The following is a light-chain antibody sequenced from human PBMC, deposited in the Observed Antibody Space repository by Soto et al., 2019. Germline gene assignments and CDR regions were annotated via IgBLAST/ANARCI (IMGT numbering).Light chain of an antibody. CDR2: EVS. CDR1: SSDVGAYNY. V-gene: IGLV2-14*01. J-gene: IGLJ2*01. CDR3: SSLTSSITVV. Sequence: QSVLTQPASVSGSPGQSITISCTGTSSDVGAYNYVSWYQQHPGKAPKLMIYEVSNRPSGVSNRFSGSKSGNTASLTISGLQAEDEADYYCSSLTSSITVVFGGGTKVTVL.